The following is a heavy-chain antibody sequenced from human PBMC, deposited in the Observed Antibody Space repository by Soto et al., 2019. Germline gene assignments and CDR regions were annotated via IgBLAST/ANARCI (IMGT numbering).Heavy chain of an antibody. V-gene: IGHV4-39*01. J-gene: IGHJ4*02. CDR1: GCSISSSSYY. CDR2: IYYSGST. CDR3: ATHVDRDYGGNPFDY. D-gene: IGHD4-17*01. Sequence: PSETLSLTCTVSGCSISSSSYYWGWIRQPPGKGLEWIGSIYYSGSTYYNPSLKSRVTISVDTSKNQFSLKLSSVTAADTAVYYCATHVDRDYGGNPFDYWGQGTLVTVSS.